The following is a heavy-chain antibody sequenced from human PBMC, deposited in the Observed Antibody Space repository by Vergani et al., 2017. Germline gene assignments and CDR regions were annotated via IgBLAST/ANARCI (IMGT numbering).Heavy chain of an antibody. D-gene: IGHD6-13*01. Sequence: QVQLVQSGAEVKKPGSSVKFSCKASGGPFSSYAISWVRQAPGQGLEWMGGIIPIFGTANYAQKFQGRVTITADESTSTAYMELSSLRSEDTAVYYCARDRNLAAAGSYYFDYWGQGTLVTVSS. J-gene: IGHJ4*02. V-gene: IGHV1-69*01. CDR3: ARDRNLAAAGSYYFDY. CDR2: IIPIFGTA. CDR1: GGPFSSYA.